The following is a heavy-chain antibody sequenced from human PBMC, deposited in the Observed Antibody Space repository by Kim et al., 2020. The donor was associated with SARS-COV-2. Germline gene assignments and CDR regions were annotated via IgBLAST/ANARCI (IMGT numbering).Heavy chain of an antibody. V-gene: IGHV3-74*03. CDR1: GFTFSGYW. J-gene: IGHJ4*01. CDR2: INSDGSST. Sequence: GGSLRLSCVASGFTFSGYWLHWVRQAPGKGLVWVSRINSDGSSTTYADSVKGRFTISRDNAKKTLFLHMNTPRAEDTALYYCARSGFATVDY. CDR3: ARSGFATVDY. D-gene: IGHD1-26*01.